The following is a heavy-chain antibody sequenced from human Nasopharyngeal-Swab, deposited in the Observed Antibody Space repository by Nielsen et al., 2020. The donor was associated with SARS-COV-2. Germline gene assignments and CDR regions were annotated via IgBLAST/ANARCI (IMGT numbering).Heavy chain of an antibody. CDR1: GFTFSYYA. CDR3: AKEQTVAPPYVSYFDY. D-gene: IGHD4-23*01. CDR2: ISGGGEVV. V-gene: IGHV3-23*01. J-gene: IGHJ4*02. Sequence: GESLKISCAASGFTFSYYAMSWVRQAPGKGLEWVSVISGGGEVVYYADSVKGRFTISRDNSKNMVYLQMNSLRAEDTAVYFCAKEQTVAPPYVSYFDYWGQRTLVPVSS.